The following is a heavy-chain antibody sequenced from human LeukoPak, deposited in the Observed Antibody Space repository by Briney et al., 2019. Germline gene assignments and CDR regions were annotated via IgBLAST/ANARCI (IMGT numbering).Heavy chain of an antibody. Sequence: GGSLRLSCAASGFGFSNYAMSWVRQAPGKGLEWVSGISGSGGSTYYADSVKGRFTISRDNSKKMMYLQMNSLRAEDTAVYYCAKDLLGDSGSYPLFYFDYWGQGTLVTVSS. J-gene: IGHJ4*02. CDR1: GFGFSNYA. V-gene: IGHV3-23*01. CDR3: AKDLLGDSGSYPLFYFDY. CDR2: ISGSGGST. D-gene: IGHD3-10*01.